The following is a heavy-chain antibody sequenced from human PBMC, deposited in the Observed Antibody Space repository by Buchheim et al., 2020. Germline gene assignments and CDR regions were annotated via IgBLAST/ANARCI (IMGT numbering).Heavy chain of an antibody. CDR2: ISSSGSTI. CDR1: GFSFNSYY. V-gene: IGHV3-11*01. D-gene: IGHD3-10*01. Sequence: VHLVESGGGLVQPGGSLRLSCAASGFSFNSYYMSWVRQAPGKGLEWVSYISSSGSTIYYADSVKGRFTISRDNAKNSLYLQMNSLRAEDTAVYYCASPHPSQGRYGSGTIGGCWGQGTL. J-gene: IGHJ4*02. CDR3: ASPHPSQGRYGSGTIGGC.